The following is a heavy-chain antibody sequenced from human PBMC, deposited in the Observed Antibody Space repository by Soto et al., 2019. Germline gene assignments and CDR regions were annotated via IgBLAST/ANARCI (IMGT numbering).Heavy chain of an antibody. CDR3: TTRGYSGYDPAYYYYYGMDV. D-gene: IGHD5-12*01. CDR2: IKSKTDGGTT. V-gene: IGHV3-15*07. J-gene: IGHJ6*02. Sequence: EVQLVESGGGLVKPGGSLRLSCAASGFTFSNAWMNWVRQAPGKGLEWVGSIKSKTDGGTTDYAAPVKGRFTISRDDSKNTLYLQMNSLKTEDTAVYYCTTRGYSGYDPAYYYYYGMDVWGQGTTVTVSS. CDR1: GFTFSNAW.